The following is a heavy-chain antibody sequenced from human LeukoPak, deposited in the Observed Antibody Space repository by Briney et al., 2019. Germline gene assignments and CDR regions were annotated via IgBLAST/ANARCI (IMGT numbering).Heavy chain of an antibody. J-gene: IGHJ4*02. CDR1: GFTFSSYS. CDR2: ISSSSSYI. D-gene: IGHD2-2*01. Sequence: PGGSLRLSCVASGFTFSSYSMNWVRQAPGKGLEWVSSISSSSSYIYYADSVKGRFTISRDNAKNSLYLQINSLRAEDTAVYYCARDNLGYCSSTSCSSGLYWGQGTLVTVSS. CDR3: ARDNLGYCSSTSCSSGLY. V-gene: IGHV3-21*01.